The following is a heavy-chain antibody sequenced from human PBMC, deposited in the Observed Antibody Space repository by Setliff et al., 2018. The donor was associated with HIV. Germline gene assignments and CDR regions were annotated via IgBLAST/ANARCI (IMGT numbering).Heavy chain of an antibody. J-gene: IGHJ4*02. CDR2: IFNDGRT. Sequence: SETLSLTCTVSGGSVSSSSYYWGWIRQPPGKGLEWIGSIFNDGRTYYNPSLKSRVTIPMDTSTNQFSLKLTSVTAADTAVYFCARHFPSISLFFGDPGPFDRWGQGALVTVSS. D-gene: IGHD3-10*01. CDR1: GGSVSSSSYY. CDR3: ARHFPSISLFFGDPGPFDR. V-gene: IGHV4-39*01.